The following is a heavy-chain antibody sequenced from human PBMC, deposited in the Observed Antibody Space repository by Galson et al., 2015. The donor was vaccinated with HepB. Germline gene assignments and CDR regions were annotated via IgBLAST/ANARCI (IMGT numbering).Heavy chain of an antibody. CDR3: ARMGAVAGKAGSGDY. CDR1: GYTFTSYA. CDR2: INTNTGNP. J-gene: IGHJ4*02. Sequence: SVKVSCKASGYTFTSYAMNWVRQAPGQGLEWMGWINTNTGNPTYAQGFTGRFVFSLDTSASTAYLQISSLKAEDTAVYYCARMGAVAGKAGSGDYWGQGTLVTVSS. D-gene: IGHD6-19*01. V-gene: IGHV7-4-1*02.